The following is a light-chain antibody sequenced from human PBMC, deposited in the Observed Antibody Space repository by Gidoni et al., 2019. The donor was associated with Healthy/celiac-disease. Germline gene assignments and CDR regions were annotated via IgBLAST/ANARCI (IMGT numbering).Light chain of an antibody. Sequence: DIQMTQSPSSLSASVGDRVTITRRASQGISNYLAWYQQKPGKVPKLLIYAASTLQSGVPSRFSGSGSGTDFTLTISSLQPEDVATYYCQKYNSAPRIFGGGTKVEIK. CDR3: QKYNSAPRI. CDR1: QGISNY. V-gene: IGKV1-27*01. J-gene: IGKJ4*01. CDR2: AAS.